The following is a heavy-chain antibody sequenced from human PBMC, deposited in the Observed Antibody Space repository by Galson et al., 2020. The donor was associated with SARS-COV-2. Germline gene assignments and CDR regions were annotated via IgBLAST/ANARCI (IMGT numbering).Heavy chain of an antibody. CDR3: ASEEGLTTVTIHYYGMDV. Sequence: GGSLRPSCAASGFTFSSYAMHWVRQAPGKGLEWVAVISYDGSNKYYADSVKGRFTISRDNSKNTLYLQMNSLRAEDTAVYYCASEEGLTTVTIHYYGMDVWGQGTTVTVSS. V-gene: IGHV3-30-3*01. CDR1: GFTFSSYA. D-gene: IGHD4-17*01. J-gene: IGHJ6*02. CDR2: ISYDGSNK.